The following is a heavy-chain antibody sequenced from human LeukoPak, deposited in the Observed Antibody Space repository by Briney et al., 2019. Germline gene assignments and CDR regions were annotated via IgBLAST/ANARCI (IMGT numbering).Heavy chain of an antibody. Sequence: GGSLRLSCAASGLTFSNYWMSWVRQAPGKGLEWVANIKQDGSEKYYVDSVKGRFTISRDNAKNSLYLQMNSLRAEDTAVYYCARDPGNYYGSGSDYYFDYWGQGTLVTVSS. CDR2: IKQDGSEK. D-gene: IGHD3-10*01. CDR1: GLTFSNYW. CDR3: ARDPGNYYGSGSDYYFDY. V-gene: IGHV3-7*05. J-gene: IGHJ4*02.